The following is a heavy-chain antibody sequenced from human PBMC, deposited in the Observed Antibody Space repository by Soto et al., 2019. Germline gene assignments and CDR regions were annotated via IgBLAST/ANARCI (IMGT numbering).Heavy chain of an antibody. D-gene: IGHD3-10*01. CDR3: ARLVYDTRLNYMYFDF. CDR2: IFHDGTA. J-gene: IGHJ4*02. V-gene: IGHV4-4*02. CDR1: GVSISSGNW. Sequence: SETLSLTCAVSGVSISSGNWWTWVRQSPQRGLEYVGEIFHDGTANYYPSFERRVAISVDTSKNQFSLKLTSVTAADTAIYFCARLVYDTRLNYMYFDFWGQGTLVTVSS.